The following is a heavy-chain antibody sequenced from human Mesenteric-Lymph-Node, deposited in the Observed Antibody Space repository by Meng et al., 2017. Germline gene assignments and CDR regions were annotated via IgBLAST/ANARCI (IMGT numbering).Heavy chain of an antibody. CDR3: ARVAAAGNEWFDP. D-gene: IGHD6-13*01. CDR1: GGSISSINW. V-gene: IGHV4-4*02. CDR2: IYHSGST. Sequence: QVQLQESGPGLVKPSETLSLTCAVSGGSISSINWWTWIRQPPGKGLEWIGEIYHSGSTNYNPSLKSRVTISVDKSKNQFSLKLSSVTAADTAVYYCARVAAAGNEWFDPWGQGTLVTVSS. J-gene: IGHJ5*02.